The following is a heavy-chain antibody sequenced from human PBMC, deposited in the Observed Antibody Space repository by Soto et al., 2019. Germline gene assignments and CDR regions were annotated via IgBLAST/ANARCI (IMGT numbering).Heavy chain of an antibody. Sequence: PGGSLRLSCAASGFTFSSYGMHWVRQAPGKGLEWVAVIWYDGSNKYYADSVKGRFTISRDNSKNTLYLQMNSLRAEDTAVYYCARDPRRDIVATIRSLDDAFDIWGQGTMVTVSS. V-gene: IGHV3-33*01. CDR2: IWYDGSNK. CDR3: ARDPRRDIVATIRSLDDAFDI. D-gene: IGHD5-12*01. CDR1: GFTFSSYG. J-gene: IGHJ3*02.